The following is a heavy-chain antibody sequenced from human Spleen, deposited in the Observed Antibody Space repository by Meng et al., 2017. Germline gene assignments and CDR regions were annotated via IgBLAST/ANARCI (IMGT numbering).Heavy chain of an antibody. CDR2: MSSHGNDK. D-gene: IGHD5-12*01. J-gene: IGHJ3*02. Sequence: GESLKISCAASGFTFSSFAMHWVRQAPGGGLEWVAIMSSHGNDKYYTDSVKGRFTVSRDNSKNTLFLQMNSLTSEDTSVYFCARGGRGSDDAFDIWGQGTMVTVSS. CDR1: GFTFSSFA. CDR3: ARGGRGSDDAFDI. V-gene: IGHV3-30*04.